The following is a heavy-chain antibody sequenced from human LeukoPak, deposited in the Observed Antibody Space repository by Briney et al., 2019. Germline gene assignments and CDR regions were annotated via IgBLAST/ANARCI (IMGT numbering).Heavy chain of an antibody. V-gene: IGHV3-74*01. CDR1: GFTFSSYW. J-gene: IGHJ4*02. CDR3: ARDMVEYCGGDCYSAFDY. D-gene: IGHD2-21*02. CDR2: INSDGSST. Sequence: PGGSLRLSCAASGFTFSSYWMHWVRQAPGKGLVWVSRINSDGSSTSHADSVKGRFTISRDNAKNTLHLQMNSLRAEDTAVYYCARDMVEYCGGDCYSAFDYWGQGTLVTVFS.